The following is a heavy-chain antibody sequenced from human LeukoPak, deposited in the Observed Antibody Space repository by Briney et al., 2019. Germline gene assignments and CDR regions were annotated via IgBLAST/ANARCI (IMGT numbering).Heavy chain of an antibody. D-gene: IGHD2-2*01. Sequence: GASVKVSCKASGYIFTNYYMYWVRQAPGQGLEWMGIINPSGTTTYAQKFQGRVTMTTDTSTSTVYMELSSLRSEDTAVYYCARGLPATFDFWGQGTLVTVSS. CDR2: INPSGTT. J-gene: IGHJ4*02. CDR3: ARGLPATFDF. CDR1: GYIFTNYY. V-gene: IGHV1-46*03.